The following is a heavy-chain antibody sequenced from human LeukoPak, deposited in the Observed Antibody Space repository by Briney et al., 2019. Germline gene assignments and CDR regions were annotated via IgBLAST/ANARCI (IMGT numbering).Heavy chain of an antibody. Sequence: PSETLSLTCAVYGGSFSGYYWSWVRQAAGKGLEWVSAISGSGGTTYYADSVRGRFTISRDNSKNTLYLQMNSLRAEDTAVYYCAKDSSSWSNYYYYYMDVWGKGTTVTISS. CDR2: ISGSGGTT. V-gene: IGHV3-23*01. CDR3: AKDSSSWSNYYYYYMDV. J-gene: IGHJ6*03. CDR1: GGSFSGYY. D-gene: IGHD6-13*01.